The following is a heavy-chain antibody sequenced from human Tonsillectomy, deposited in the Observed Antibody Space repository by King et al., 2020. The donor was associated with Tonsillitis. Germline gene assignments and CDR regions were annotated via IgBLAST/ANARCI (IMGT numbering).Heavy chain of an antibody. D-gene: IGHD1-1*01. J-gene: IGHJ4*02. CDR1: GFTFDDYD. Sequence: VQLVESGGGLVQYGRSLRLSCAASGFTFDDYDMHWVRQAPGKGLDWVSGFRWNSCSIGYADSGKGRFPLSRDNAKNFLYLQMNSLRVEDTALYYCAKDGTGTPRYFDYWGQGTLVTVSS. CDR2: FRWNSCSI. CDR3: AKDGTGTPRYFDY. V-gene: IGHV3-9*01.